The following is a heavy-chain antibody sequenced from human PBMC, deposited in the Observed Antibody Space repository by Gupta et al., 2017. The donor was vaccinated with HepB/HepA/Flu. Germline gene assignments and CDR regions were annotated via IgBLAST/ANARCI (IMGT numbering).Heavy chain of an antibody. CDR2: IIPIFGTA. J-gene: IGHJ4*02. CDR1: GGTSSSYA. V-gene: IGHV1-69*01. CDR3: ARERRLGCSSTSCYPQTVGYFDY. D-gene: IGHD2-2*01. Sequence: QVQLVQSGAEVKKPGSSVKVSCKASGGTSSSYAISWVRQAPGQGLEWMGGIIPIFGTANYAQKFQGRVTITADESTSTAYMELSSLRSEDTAVYYWARERRLGCSSTSCYPQTVGYFDYWGQGTLVTVSS.